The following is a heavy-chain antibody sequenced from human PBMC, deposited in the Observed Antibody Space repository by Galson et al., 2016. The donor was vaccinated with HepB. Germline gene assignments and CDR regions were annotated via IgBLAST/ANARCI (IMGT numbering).Heavy chain of an antibody. Sequence: SLRLSCAASGFTFSDHYIDWVRQAPGKGLEWVGRSRHKAHSYTTEYAASVKGRFAISRDESENSLYLQMNSLKTEDTAVYYCARDFYDGSCHYMDYWGRGTLVTVSS. CDR3: ARDFYDGSCHYMDY. CDR2: SRHKAHSYTT. D-gene: IGHD2/OR15-2a*01. V-gene: IGHV3-72*01. J-gene: IGHJ4*02. CDR1: GFTFSDHY.